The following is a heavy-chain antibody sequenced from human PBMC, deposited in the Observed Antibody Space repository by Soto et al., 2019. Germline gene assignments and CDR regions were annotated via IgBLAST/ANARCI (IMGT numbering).Heavy chain of an antibody. CDR2: ISAYNGTT. D-gene: IGHD6-13*01. V-gene: IGHV1-18*01. CDR1: GYTFTSYG. CDR3: ARGVTAAGTLAMDV. J-gene: IGHJ6*02. Sequence: ASVKVSCKASGYTFTSYGISWVRQAPGQGLEWMGWISAYNGTTNYAQKLQGRVTMTTDTSTSTAYMELRSLRSDDTAVYYCARGVTAAGTLAMDVWGQGTTVTVSS.